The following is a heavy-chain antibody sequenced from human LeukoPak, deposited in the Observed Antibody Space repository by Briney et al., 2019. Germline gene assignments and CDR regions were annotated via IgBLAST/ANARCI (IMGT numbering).Heavy chain of an antibody. CDR1: GGTFSSYA. D-gene: IGHD1-14*01. J-gene: IGHJ6*02. V-gene: IGHV1-69*05. Sequence: SVKVSCKASGGTFSSYAISWVRQAPGQGLEWMGGIIPILGTANYAQKFQGRVTITTDESTSTAYMELSSLRSEDTAVYYCARDEPYYYYGMDVWGQGTTVTVSS. CDR2: IIPILGTA. CDR3: ARDEPYYYYGMDV.